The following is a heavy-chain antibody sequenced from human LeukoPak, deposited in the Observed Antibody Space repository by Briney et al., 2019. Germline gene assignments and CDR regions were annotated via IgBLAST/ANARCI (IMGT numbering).Heavy chain of an antibody. CDR2: IYHSGST. V-gene: IGHV4-39*07. Sequence: SETLSLTCTVSSGSISSSTYYWGWIRQPPGKGLEWIGPIYHSGSTNYKSSLKTRVTISVDTSKNQFSLKLSSVTAADTAVYYCARGGYYGLGNDFRFDPWGQGTLVTVSS. CDR1: SGSISSSTYY. J-gene: IGHJ5*02. D-gene: IGHD3-10*01. CDR3: ARGGYYGLGNDFRFDP.